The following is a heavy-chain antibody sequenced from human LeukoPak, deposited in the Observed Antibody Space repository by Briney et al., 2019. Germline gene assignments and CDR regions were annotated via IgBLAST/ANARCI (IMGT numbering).Heavy chain of an antibody. Sequence: SETLSLTCTVSGVSISSYYWSWIRQPPGKGLEWIGYTYYSGSTKYNPSLKSRVSISLDTSKNQFSLKLSSVTAADTAVYYCARHDGSSLYYAFDVWGQGIMVTVSS. D-gene: IGHD6-13*01. CDR2: TYYSGST. J-gene: IGHJ3*01. V-gene: IGHV4-59*08. CDR1: GVSISSYY. CDR3: ARHDGSSLYYAFDV.